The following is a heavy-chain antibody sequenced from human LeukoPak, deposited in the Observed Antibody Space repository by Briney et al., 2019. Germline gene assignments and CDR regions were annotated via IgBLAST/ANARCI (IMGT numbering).Heavy chain of an antibody. D-gene: IGHD5-18*01. J-gene: IGHJ4*02. V-gene: IGHV3-7*01. CDR2: IKQDGSEE. CDR1: GFSFDADW. Sequence: GGSLRLSCAISGFSFDADWMTWVRQAPGKGLEWVANIKQDGSEEAYLDSVKGRFTVSRDIANKALFLQMNSLRADDTGVYYCASGPGYSFEKWGQGTLVTVSS. CDR3: ASGPGYSFEK.